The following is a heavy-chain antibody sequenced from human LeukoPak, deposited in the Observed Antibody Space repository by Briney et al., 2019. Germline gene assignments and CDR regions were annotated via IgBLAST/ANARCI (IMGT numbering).Heavy chain of an antibody. J-gene: IGHJ4*02. V-gene: IGHV4-59*12. CDR3: ARGRGQKQITMTSEAGYHFDY. D-gene: IGHD3-22*01. CDR1: GASISPYY. Sequence: SETLSLTCLVSGASISPYYWGWIRQPPGKGLEWLGYVYYSGSTNYSPSLKSRLTMSVDTSKNQFSLKLSSVTAADTAVYYCARGRGQKQITMTSEAGYHFDYWGQGTLVTVSS. CDR2: VYYSGST.